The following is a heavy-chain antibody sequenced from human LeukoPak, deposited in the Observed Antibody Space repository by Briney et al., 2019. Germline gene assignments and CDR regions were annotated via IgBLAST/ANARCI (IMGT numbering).Heavy chain of an antibody. CDR1: GFTFSSYE. Sequence: RAGGSLRLSCAASGFTFSSYEMNWVRQAPGKGLEWVSYISSSGSTIYYADSVKGRFTISRDNAKNSLYLQMNNLRAEDTAVYYCAREWEFSSWGQGTLVTVSS. CDR2: ISSSGSTI. J-gene: IGHJ5*02. D-gene: IGHD1-26*01. V-gene: IGHV3-48*03. CDR3: AREWEFSS.